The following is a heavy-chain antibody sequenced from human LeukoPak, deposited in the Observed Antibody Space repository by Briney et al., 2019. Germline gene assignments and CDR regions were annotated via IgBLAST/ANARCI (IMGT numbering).Heavy chain of an antibody. CDR1: GDSISNSY. D-gene: IGHD1-14*01. CDR2: VHFSGTT. Sequence: SETLSLTCTVSGDSISNSYWSRIRQPPGKGLEWIGYVHFSGTTHYNPSLDSRVTMSIDASKNQFSLSLNSVTAADTAVYFCGRGGPIVNQWGQGILVTVSS. CDR3: GRGGPIVNQ. V-gene: IGHV4-59*01. J-gene: IGHJ4*02.